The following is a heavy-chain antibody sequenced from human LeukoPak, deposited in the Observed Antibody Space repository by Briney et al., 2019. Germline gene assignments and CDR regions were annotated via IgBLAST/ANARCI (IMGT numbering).Heavy chain of an antibody. V-gene: IGHV3-64*01. CDR2: ISSNGGST. D-gene: IGHD1-26*01. CDR3: ARGSTHWELLPFDY. Sequence: GGSLRLSCTASGFTFGDYAMSWFRQAPGKGLEYVSAISSNGGSTYYANSVKGRLTISRDNSKNTLYLQMGSLRAEDMAVYYCARGSTHWELLPFDYWGQGTLVTVSS. CDR1: GFTFGDYA. J-gene: IGHJ4*02.